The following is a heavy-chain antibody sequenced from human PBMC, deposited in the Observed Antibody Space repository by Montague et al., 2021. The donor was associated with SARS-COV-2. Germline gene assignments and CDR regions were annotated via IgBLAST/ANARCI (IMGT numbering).Heavy chain of an antibody. V-gene: IGHV4-59*08. CDR2: IYHSGST. CDR1: GGSISSYY. D-gene: IGHD6-13*01. Sequence: SETLSLTCTVSGGSISSYYWSWIRQPPGRALEWIGYIYHSGSTXXXPSXXXRVTISVDTSKNQFSLKLSSVTAADTAVYYCARGKEGYTSSWYLDYWGQGTLVTVSS. J-gene: IGHJ4*02. CDR3: ARGKEGYTSSWYLDY.